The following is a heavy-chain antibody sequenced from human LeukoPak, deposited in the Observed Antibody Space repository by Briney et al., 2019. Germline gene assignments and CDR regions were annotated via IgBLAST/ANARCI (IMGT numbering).Heavy chain of an antibody. V-gene: IGHV3-21*01. D-gene: IGHD3-22*01. CDR2: ISSSSSYI. J-gene: IGHJ4*02. CDR1: GFTFSSYS. Sequence: GGSLRLSCAASGFTFSSYSVNWVRQAPGKGLEWVSSISSSSSYIYYADSVKGRFTISRDNAKNSLYLQMNSLRAEDTAVYYRASLYYYDSSGYYPHFDYWGQGTLVTVSS. CDR3: ASLYYYDSSGYYPHFDY.